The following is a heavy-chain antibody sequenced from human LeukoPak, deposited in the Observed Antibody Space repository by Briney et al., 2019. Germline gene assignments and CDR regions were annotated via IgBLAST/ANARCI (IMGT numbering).Heavy chain of an antibody. V-gene: IGHV3-30-3*01. J-gene: IGHJ4*02. CDR2: ISYDGSNK. D-gene: IGHD6-19*01. CDR3: ARDHGSSQPYYFDY. CDR1: GFTFSSYA. Sequence: PGGSLRLSCAASGFTFSSYAMHWVRQAPGKGLEWVAVISYDGSNKYYADSVKGRFTISRDNSKNTLYLQMSSLRAEDTAVYYCARDHGSSQPYYFDYWGQGTLVTVSS.